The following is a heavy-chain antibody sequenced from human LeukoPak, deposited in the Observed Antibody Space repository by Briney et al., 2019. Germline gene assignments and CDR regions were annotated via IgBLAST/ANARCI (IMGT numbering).Heavy chain of an antibody. D-gene: IGHD6-13*01. CDR1: GFSLSAYG. J-gene: IGHJ4*02. V-gene: IGHV3-33*01. CDR2: IWYDGTSK. CDR3: ARSQSSSLIDY. Sequence: GGSLRLSCAASGFSLSAYGVHWVRQAPGKGLEWVADIWYDGTSKDYADSVKGRFTFSRDNSKNTLYLQVNSLTVEDTAVYYCARSQSSSLIDYWGQGTLVTVSS.